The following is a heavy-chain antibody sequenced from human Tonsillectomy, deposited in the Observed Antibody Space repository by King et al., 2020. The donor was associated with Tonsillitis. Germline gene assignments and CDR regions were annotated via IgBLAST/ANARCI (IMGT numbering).Heavy chain of an antibody. V-gene: IGHV4-59*01. D-gene: IGHD6-6*01. CDR1: GGSISSYC. CDR3: ARGFGITARPFDY. J-gene: IGHJ4*02. Sequence: VQLQESGPGLVKPSETLSLTCTVSGGSISSYCWSWIRQPPGMGLEWIGYIYYSGSTNYNPSLKSRVTISLNTSKNQFSLRLSSVTAADTAVYYCARGFGITARPFDYWGQGTLVTVSS. CDR2: IYYSGST.